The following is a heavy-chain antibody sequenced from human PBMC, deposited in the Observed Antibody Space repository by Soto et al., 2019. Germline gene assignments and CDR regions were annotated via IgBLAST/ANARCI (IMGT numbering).Heavy chain of an antibody. J-gene: IGHJ6*02. CDR2: ISYDGSHK. D-gene: IGHD6-19*01. V-gene: IGHV3-30-3*01. CDR3: ARGLSGCYKEGMDV. CDR1: EFTFSSYA. Sequence: QVQLVESGGGAVQPGRSLRLSCAASEFTFSSYAMHWVRQAPGKGLEWVAVISYDGSHKYYADSVKGRFTISRDNSKNTLYMHINSLKAEDTAVYYCARGLSGCYKEGMDVWGQGTTVIVSS.